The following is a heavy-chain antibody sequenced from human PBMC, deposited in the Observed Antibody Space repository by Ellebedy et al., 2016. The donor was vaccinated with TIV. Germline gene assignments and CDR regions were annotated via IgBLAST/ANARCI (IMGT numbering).Heavy chain of an antibody. V-gene: IGHV3-66*04. J-gene: IGHJ6*02. CDR1: GFTVSSSD. CDR3: ARLWFGELWFYGMDV. Sequence: GESLKISCAASGFTVSSSDMSWVRQAPGKGLEWVSLIYSGGSTHYADSVKGRLTISRDNAKNTLSLQMTSLRVEDTAVYYCARLWFGELWFYGMDVWGQGTTVTVSS. D-gene: IGHD3-10*01. CDR2: IYSGGST.